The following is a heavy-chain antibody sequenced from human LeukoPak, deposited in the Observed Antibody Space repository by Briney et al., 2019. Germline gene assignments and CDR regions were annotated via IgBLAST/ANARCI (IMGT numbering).Heavy chain of an antibody. CDR2: ISSSSSYI. D-gene: IGHD3-9*01. V-gene: IGHV3-21*01. Sequence: PGGSLRLSCAASGFTFSSYSMNWVRQAPGKGLEWVSSISSSSSYIYYADSVKGRFTISRDNAKNSLYLQMNSLRAEDTAVYYCARDAIGDYDILTGYGDYWGQGTLVTVSS. J-gene: IGHJ4*02. CDR1: GFTFSSYS. CDR3: ARDAIGDYDILTGYGDY.